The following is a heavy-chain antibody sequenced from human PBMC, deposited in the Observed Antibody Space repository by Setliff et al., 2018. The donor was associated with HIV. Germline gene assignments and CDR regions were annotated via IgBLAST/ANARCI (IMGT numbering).Heavy chain of an antibody. CDR1: GYTFTSYY. CDR3: ARGWGGQDSYYYGMDV. J-gene: IGHJ6*02. V-gene: IGHV1-46*01. CDR2: INPGGGGT. Sequence: ASVKVSCKASGYTFTSYYMHWVRQAPGQGLEWMGVINPGGGGTTYAQKFQGRVTMTRDTSTSTVYMELSSLRFQDTAMYYCARGWGGQDSYYYGMDVWGQGTTVTVSS. D-gene: IGHD3-16*01.